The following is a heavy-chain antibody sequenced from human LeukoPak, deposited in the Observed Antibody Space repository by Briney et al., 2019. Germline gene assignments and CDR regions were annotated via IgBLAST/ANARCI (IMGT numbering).Heavy chain of an antibody. J-gene: IGHJ6*03. CDR1: GGTFSSYA. CDR2: IIPIFGTA. Sequence: SVKVSCKACGGTFSSYAISWVRQAPGQGLEWMGGIIPIFGTANYAQKFQGRVTITADESTSTAYMELSSLRSEDTAVYYCARVGDYAHYYYYYYMDVWGKGTTVTVSS. V-gene: IGHV1-69*13. D-gene: IGHD4-17*01. CDR3: ARVGDYAHYYYYYYMDV.